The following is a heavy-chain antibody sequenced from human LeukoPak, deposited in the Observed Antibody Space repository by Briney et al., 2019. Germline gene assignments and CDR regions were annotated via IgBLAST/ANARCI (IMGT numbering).Heavy chain of an antibody. J-gene: IGHJ4*02. CDR2: IHHSGST. D-gene: IGHD3-10*01. V-gene: IGHV4-38-2*02. Sequence: TSETLSLTCAVSGYSISSGFYWGWIRHPPGEGLEWIGSIHHSGSTFYNPSLKSRLTISVDTSKNQFSLKLTSVTAADTAVYYCARDMAPTHWGQGTLVTVSS. CDR3: ARDMAPTH. CDR1: GYSISSGFY.